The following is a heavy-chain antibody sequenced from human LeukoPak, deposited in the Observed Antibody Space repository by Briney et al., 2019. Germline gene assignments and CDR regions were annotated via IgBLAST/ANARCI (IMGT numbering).Heavy chain of an antibody. CDR3: ARIAAADFDY. CDR2: IYYSGST. Sequence: SETLSLTCTVSGSSISSSSYYWGWIRQPPGKGLEWIGSIYYSGSTYYNPSLKSRVTISVDTSKNQFSLKLSSVTAADTAVYYCARIAAADFDYWGQGTLVTVSS. D-gene: IGHD6-13*01. J-gene: IGHJ4*02. CDR1: GSSISSSSYY. V-gene: IGHV4-39*07.